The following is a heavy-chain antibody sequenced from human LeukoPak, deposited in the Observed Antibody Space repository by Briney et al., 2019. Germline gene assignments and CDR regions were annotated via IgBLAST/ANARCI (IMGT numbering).Heavy chain of an antibody. Sequence: GGSLRLSCAASGFTFSSYSMNRVRQAPGKGLEWVSSISSSSSYIYYADSVKGRFTISRDNAKNSLYLQMNSLRAEDTAVYYCARDLGGYSYYFDYWGQGTLVTVSS. CDR1: GFTFSSYS. J-gene: IGHJ4*02. D-gene: IGHD3-22*01. V-gene: IGHV3-21*01. CDR2: ISSSSSYI. CDR3: ARDLGGYSYYFDY.